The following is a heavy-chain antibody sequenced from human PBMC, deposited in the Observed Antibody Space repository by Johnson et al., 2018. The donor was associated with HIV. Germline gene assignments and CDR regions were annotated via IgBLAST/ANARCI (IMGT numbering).Heavy chain of an antibody. D-gene: IGHD2-21*01. Sequence: VQLVESGGGVLRPGRSLRLSCAASGFTFSSYGMHWVRQAPGKGLEWVSAISGSGSTIYYADSVKGRFTISRDNAKNSLYLQMNSLRAEDTAVYYCARGVHSVWAAFDIWGQVTMVTVSS. CDR1: GFTFSSYG. CDR3: ARGVHSVWAAFDI. V-gene: IGHV3-48*04. CDR2: ISGSGSTI. J-gene: IGHJ3*02.